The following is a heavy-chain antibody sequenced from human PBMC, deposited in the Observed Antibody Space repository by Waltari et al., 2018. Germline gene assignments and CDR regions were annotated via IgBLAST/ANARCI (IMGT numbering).Heavy chain of an antibody. CDR1: GYTFTSYA. D-gene: IGHD6-19*01. J-gene: IGHJ5*02. Sequence: QVQLVQSGAEVKKPGASVKVSCKASGYTFTSYAMHWVRQAPGQRLEWMGWINAGNGNTKYSQKFQGRVTITRDTSASTAYMELSSLRSEDTAVYYCARGSGWFLNWFDPWGQGTLVTVSS. CDR2: INAGNGNT. V-gene: IGHV1-3*01. CDR3: ARGSGWFLNWFDP.